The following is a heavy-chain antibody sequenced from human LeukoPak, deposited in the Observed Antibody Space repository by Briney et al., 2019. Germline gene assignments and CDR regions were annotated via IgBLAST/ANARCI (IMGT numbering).Heavy chain of an antibody. Sequence: ASVKVSCKASGYTFTSYGISWVRQAPGQGLEWMGWISAYNGNTNSAQKIQGRVTMTTDTSTSTAYIELRSLRSDDTAVYYCARGPIIDIVIIPAADDYYYMDVWGKGTTVTVSS. J-gene: IGHJ6*03. CDR1: GYTFTSYG. CDR3: ARGPIIDIVIIPAADDYYYMDV. CDR2: ISAYNGNT. D-gene: IGHD2-2*01. V-gene: IGHV1-18*01.